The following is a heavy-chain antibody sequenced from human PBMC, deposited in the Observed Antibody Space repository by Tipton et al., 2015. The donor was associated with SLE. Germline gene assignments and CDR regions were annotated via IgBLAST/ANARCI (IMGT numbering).Heavy chain of an antibody. CDR3: ARGSYYYDSSDYLDY. V-gene: IGHV3-64*04. CDR2: ISDDGGRT. CDR1: GFTFSGYP. Sequence: SLRLSCTASGFTFSGYPMHWVRQAPGQGLEYVSSISDDGGRTYYANSVKGRFIISRDNAKNSLYLQMNSLRVEDTAVYYCARGSYYYDSSDYLDYWGQGTLVTVSS. J-gene: IGHJ4*02. D-gene: IGHD3-22*01.